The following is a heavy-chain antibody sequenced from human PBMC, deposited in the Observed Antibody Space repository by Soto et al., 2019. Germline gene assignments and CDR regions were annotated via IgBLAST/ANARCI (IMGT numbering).Heavy chain of an antibody. CDR3: ARVSGTYYDILTGYYNHYYYGMDV. V-gene: IGHV6-1*01. CDR1: GDSVSSNSAG. CDR2: TYYRSKWYN. J-gene: IGHJ6*02. Sequence: PSQTLSLTCAISGDSVSSNSAGWNWIRQSPSRGLEWLGRTYYRSKWYNDYAVSVKSRITINPDTSKNQFSLQLNSVTPGDTAVYYCARVSGTYYDILTGYYNHYYYGMDVWGQGTTVTVSS. D-gene: IGHD3-9*01.